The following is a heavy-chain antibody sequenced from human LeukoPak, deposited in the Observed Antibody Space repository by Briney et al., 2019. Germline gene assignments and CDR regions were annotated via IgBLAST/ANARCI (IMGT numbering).Heavy chain of an antibody. CDR2: IYHSGST. D-gene: IGHD5-12*01. Sequence: PSETLSLTCTVPGGSISSGGYYWSWIRQPPGKGLEWIGYIYHSGSTYYNPSLKSRVTISVDRSKNQFSLKLSSVTAADTAVYYCARDPRGYSGYVPDYWGQGTLVTVSS. V-gene: IGHV4-30-2*01. CDR3: ARDPRGYSGYVPDY. J-gene: IGHJ4*02. CDR1: GGSISSGGYY.